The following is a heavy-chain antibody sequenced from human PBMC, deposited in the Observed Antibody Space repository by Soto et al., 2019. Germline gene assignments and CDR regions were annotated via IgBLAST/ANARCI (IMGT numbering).Heavy chain of an antibody. CDR2: ISSSSSTI. J-gene: IGHJ3*02. V-gene: IGHV3-48*01. CDR1: GFTFSSYS. CDR3: ASNVMIAVADNNAFDI. Sequence: GGSRILSCAASGFTFSSYSMNWVRQAPGKGLEWVSYISSSSSTIYYADSVKGRFTISRDNAKNSLYLQMNSLRAEDTAVYYCASNVMIAVADNNAFDIWGQGTMVTVSS. D-gene: IGHD6-19*01.